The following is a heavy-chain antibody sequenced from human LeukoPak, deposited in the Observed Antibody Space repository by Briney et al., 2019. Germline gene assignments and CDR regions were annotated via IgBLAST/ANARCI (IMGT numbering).Heavy chain of an antibody. J-gene: IGHJ6*02. Sequence: PGGSLRLSCAASGFTFSSYSMNWVRQAPGKGLEWVSSISSSSSYIYYADSVKGRFTISRDNAKNLLYLQMNSLRAEDTAVYYCARDVFYSGYDQHYYYYGMDVWGQGTTVTVSS. CDR1: GFTFSSYS. CDR3: ARDVFYSGYDQHYYYYGMDV. V-gene: IGHV3-21*01. CDR2: ISSSSSYI. D-gene: IGHD5-12*01.